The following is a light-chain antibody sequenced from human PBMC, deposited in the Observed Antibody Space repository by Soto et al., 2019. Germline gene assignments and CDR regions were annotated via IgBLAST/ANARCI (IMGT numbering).Light chain of an antibody. V-gene: IGKV3-11*01. Sequence: EIVLTQSPATLSLSPGERVTLSCRASQNVSTYLAWYQQKPGQAPRLLIYDASDRSTGIPARFSGSGSGTDFTLTIISPEPEASAVYYCQQLTNWLTFGPGTKVDIK. CDR1: QNVSTY. CDR3: QQLTNWLT. J-gene: IGKJ3*01. CDR2: DAS.